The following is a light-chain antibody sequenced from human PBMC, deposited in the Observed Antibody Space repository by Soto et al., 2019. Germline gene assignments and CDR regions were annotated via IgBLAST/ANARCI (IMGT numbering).Light chain of an antibody. CDR2: DVS. CDR3: SSYTSTNTVV. Sequence: QSALTQPASVSGSPGQSITISCTGTSSDVGGYNYVSWYQQHPGKVPKLMIYDVSNRPSGVSDRFSGSKSGNTASLTISGLQAEYEADYYCSSYTSTNTVVFGGGTKLTVL. V-gene: IGLV2-14*01. J-gene: IGLJ2*01. CDR1: SSDVGGYNY.